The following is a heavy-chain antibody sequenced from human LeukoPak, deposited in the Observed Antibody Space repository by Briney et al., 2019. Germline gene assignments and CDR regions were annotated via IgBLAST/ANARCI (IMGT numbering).Heavy chain of an antibody. J-gene: IGHJ4*02. V-gene: IGHV3-74*03. CDR1: GFTFSDYW. CDR2: IYSDVRRI. Sequence: PRGSLRLSCAASGFTFSDYWMHWVRQAPGKGLEWVARIYSDVRRIKYADSVKGRFTISRDNAKNTLYLQMNALRVEDTAVYYCATSPVISRDWGQGTLVTVSS. CDR3: ATSPVISRD. D-gene: IGHD2-21*01.